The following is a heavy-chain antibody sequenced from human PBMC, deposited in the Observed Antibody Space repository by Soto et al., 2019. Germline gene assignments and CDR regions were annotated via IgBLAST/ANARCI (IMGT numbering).Heavy chain of an antibody. CDR2: ISHNGNRQ. D-gene: IGHD5-12*01. CDR3: ARTVYSAYDYWGTYFDY. CDR1: GFVFGANA. J-gene: IGHJ4*02. Sequence: QVRLEESGGGGVQAGTSLRLSCVASGFVFGANAMHWVRQAPGKGLEWVSMISHNGNRQHYADSVKGRFTISRDNSKNTLFLQMDSRRADDTAMYYCARTVYSAYDYWGTYFDYWGQGTLVTVSS. V-gene: IGHV3-30-3*01.